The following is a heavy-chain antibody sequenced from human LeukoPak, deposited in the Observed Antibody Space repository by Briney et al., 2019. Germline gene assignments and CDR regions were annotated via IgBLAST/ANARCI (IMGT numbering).Heavy chain of an antibody. CDR3: APEGYDSSGFAYYFQY. D-gene: IGHD3-22*01. CDR2: IYSGGTT. J-gene: IGHJ4*02. Sequence: GGSLRLSCAASGFTVSSNYMSWVRQAPGKGLEWVSAIYSGGTTYYADSVKGRFTISRDNSKNTLYLQMNSLRAEDTAVYYCAPEGYDSSGFAYYFQYWGQGDLVTVSS. V-gene: IGHV3-53*01. CDR1: GFTVSSNY.